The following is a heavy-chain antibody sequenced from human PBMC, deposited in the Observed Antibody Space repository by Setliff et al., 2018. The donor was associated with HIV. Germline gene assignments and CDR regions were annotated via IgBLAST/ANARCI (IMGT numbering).Heavy chain of an antibody. Sequence: ASVKVPCKASGGTFSLYAINWVRQAPGQGLEWMGGIIPIFNTANYAQKFQGRVTITADGSTSTAYMELSSLRFEDTATDYCARDQATGYEKVWFSWIDPWGQGTLVTVSS. D-gene: IGHD5-12*01. CDR1: GGTFSLYA. V-gene: IGHV1-69*13. CDR2: IIPIFNTA. CDR3: ARDQATGYEKVWFSWIDP. J-gene: IGHJ5*02.